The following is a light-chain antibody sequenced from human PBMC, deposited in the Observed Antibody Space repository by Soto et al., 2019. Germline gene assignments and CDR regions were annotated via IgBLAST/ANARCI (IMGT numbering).Light chain of an antibody. CDR2: KVS. J-gene: IGKJ1*01. CDR1: QSLVSSNGNAF. CDR3: MQATHWPWT. Sequence: DVVMTQSPLSQPVTLGQPASISCRSSQSLVSSNGNAFLIWFEQRPGQSPRRLVYKVSNRDSAVPERFTGSWSDTGFTLEICRVEAEDVEMYSCMQATHWPWTFGHGNKLEIK. V-gene: IGKV2-30*01.